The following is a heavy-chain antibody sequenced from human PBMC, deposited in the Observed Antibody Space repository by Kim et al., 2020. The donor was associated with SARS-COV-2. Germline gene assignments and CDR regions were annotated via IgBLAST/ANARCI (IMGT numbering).Heavy chain of an antibody. CDR3: ARGPPTVTTRVYYYYYYGMDV. V-gene: IGHV4-34*01. CDR2: INHSGST. J-gene: IGHJ6*02. D-gene: IGHD4-4*01. CDR1: GGSFSGYY. Sequence: SETLSLTCAVYGGSFSGYYWSWIRQPPGKGLEWIGEINHSGSTNYNPSLKSRVTISVDTSKNQFSLKLSSVTAADTAVYYCARGPPTVTTRVYYYYYYGMDVWGQGTTVTVSS.